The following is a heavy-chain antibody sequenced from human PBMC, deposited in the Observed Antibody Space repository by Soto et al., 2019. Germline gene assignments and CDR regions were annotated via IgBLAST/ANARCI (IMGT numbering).Heavy chain of an antibody. D-gene: IGHD3-22*01. CDR3: ARDQEEYYYDSSDHWFDP. V-gene: IGHV4-31*03. CDR2: IYYSGST. CDR1: GGSIGSGGYY. J-gene: IGHJ5*02. Sequence: SETLSLTCTVSGGSIGSGGYYWSWIRQHPGKGLEWIGYIYYSGSTYYNPSLKSRVTMSVDTSKNQFSLKLSSVTAADTAVYYCARDQEEYYYDSSDHWFDPWGQRTLVTVSS.